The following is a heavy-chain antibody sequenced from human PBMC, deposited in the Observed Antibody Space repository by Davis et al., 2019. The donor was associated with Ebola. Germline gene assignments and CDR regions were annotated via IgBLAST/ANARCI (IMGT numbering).Heavy chain of an antibody. Sequence: SPKISCAASGFSFSDYYMSWIRQAPGKGLEWVSYISISSGFTNYADSVKGRFTISRDNAKNSLYLQMNSLRAEDTAVYYCARGPRKMATTNFDYWGQGTLVTVSS. D-gene: IGHD5-24*01. J-gene: IGHJ4*02. CDR3: ARGPRKMATTNFDY. CDR1: GFSFSDYY. CDR2: ISISSGFT. V-gene: IGHV3-11*06.